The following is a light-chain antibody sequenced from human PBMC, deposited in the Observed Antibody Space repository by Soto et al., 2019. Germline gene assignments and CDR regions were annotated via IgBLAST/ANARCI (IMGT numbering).Light chain of an antibody. V-gene: IGLV2-14*01. CDR2: EVG. Sequence: QSVLTQPASVSGSPGQSITISCTGTSSDISAYNYVSWYQQHPGKAPKLMIYEVGDRPSGLSNRFSGSKSGNTASLTISRLQTEDEADYYCSSYTSNRFYVFGTGTKLTVL. J-gene: IGLJ1*01. CDR1: SSDISAYNY. CDR3: SSYTSNRFYV.